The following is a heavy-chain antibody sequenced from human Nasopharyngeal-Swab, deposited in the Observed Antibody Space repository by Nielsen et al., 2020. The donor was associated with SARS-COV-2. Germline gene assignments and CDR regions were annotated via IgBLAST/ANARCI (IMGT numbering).Heavy chain of an antibody. D-gene: IGHD7-27*01. J-gene: IGHJ3*02. CDR3: ARDDLTAYDAFDI. CDR2: INPNSGGT. V-gene: IGHV1-2*02. CDR1: GYTFTGYY. Sequence: ASVKVSCKASGYTFTGYYMHWVRQAPGQGLEWMGWINPNSGGTNYAQKFQGRVTMTRDTSISTAYMELSRLRSDDTAVYYCARDDLTAYDAFDIWGQGTMVTASS.